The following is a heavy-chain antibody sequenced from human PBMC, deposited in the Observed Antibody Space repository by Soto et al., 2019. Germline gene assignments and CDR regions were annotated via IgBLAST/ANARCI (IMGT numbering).Heavy chain of an antibody. V-gene: IGHV3-23*01. CDR2: ISGSGGST. Sequence: GGSLRLSCAASGFTFSSYAMSWVRQAPGKGLEWVSAISGSGGSTYYADSVKGRFTISRDNSKNTRYLQMNSLRAEDTAVYYCAKGPAAPYYYYYYMDVWGKGTTVTVSS. CDR3: AKGPAAPYYYYYYMDV. CDR1: GFTFSSYA. J-gene: IGHJ6*03. D-gene: IGHD2-2*01.